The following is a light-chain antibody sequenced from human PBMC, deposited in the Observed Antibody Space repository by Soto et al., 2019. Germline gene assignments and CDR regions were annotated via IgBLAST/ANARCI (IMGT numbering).Light chain of an antibody. CDR3: QQYNNWPPYT. Sequence: EIVMTQSPATLSVSPGERATLSCRASQSVSSNLAWYQQKHGQAPRLLIFGASTRATAIPARCSGSGSGTEFTITIISLQSEDVSVYYCQQYNNWPPYTFGQGTKLEIK. V-gene: IGKV3-15*01. CDR2: GAS. CDR1: QSVSSN. J-gene: IGKJ2*01.